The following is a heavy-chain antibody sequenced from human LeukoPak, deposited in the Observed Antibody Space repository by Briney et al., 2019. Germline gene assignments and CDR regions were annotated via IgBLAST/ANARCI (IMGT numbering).Heavy chain of an antibody. D-gene: IGHD2-15*01. CDR2: ISISGSTI. CDR3: ARGCGGGGGSCFFDY. J-gene: IGHJ4*02. Sequence: PGGSLRLSCAASGFTFSSYSMNWVRQAPGKGLEWVSYISISGSTIYYADSVKGRFTISRDNAKNSLYLQMKSLRAEDTAVYYCARGCGGGGGSCFFDYWGQGTLVTVSS. CDR1: GFTFSSYS. V-gene: IGHV3-48*04.